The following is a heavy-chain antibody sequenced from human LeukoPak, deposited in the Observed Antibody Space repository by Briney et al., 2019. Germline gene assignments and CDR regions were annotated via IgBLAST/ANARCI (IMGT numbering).Heavy chain of an antibody. CDR2: ISSSSSYI. V-gene: IGHV3-21*01. CDR3: ARVVLGGYSYGYPYYFDY. CDR1: GFTFSSYS. J-gene: IGHJ4*02. Sequence: GGSLRLSCAASGFTFSSYSMNWVRQAPGKGLEWVSSISSSSSYIYYADSVKGRFTIPRDNAKNSLYLQMNSLRAEDTAVYYCARVVLGGYSYGYPYYFDYWGQGTLVTVSS. D-gene: IGHD5-18*01.